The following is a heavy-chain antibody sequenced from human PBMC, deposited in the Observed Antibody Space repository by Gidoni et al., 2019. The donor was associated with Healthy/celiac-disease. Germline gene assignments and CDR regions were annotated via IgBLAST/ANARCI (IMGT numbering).Heavy chain of an antibody. J-gene: IGHJ4*02. V-gene: IGHV3-30-3*01. CDR3: AREGDYYDSSGYYSVFDY. Sequence: QVQLVESGGGVVQPGRSLRLSCAASGFTFSSYAMHWVRQAPGKGLEWVAVISDDGSNKYYADSVKGRFTISRDNSKNTLYLQMNSLRAEDTAVYYCAREGDYYDSSGYYSVFDYWGQGTLVTVSS. CDR1: GFTFSSYA. D-gene: IGHD3-22*01. CDR2: ISDDGSNK.